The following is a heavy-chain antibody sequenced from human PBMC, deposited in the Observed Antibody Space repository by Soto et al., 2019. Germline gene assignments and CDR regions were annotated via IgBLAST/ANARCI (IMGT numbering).Heavy chain of an antibody. CDR3: ASHYYGDYEMVFDP. Sequence: SETLSLTCTVSGGSISSYYWSWIRQPPGKGLEWIGYIYYSGSTNYNPSLKSRVTISVDTSKNQFSLKLSSVTAADTAVYYCASHYYGDYEMVFDPWGQGTLVTVSS. CDR2: IYYSGST. V-gene: IGHV4-59*01. J-gene: IGHJ5*02. D-gene: IGHD4-17*01. CDR1: GGSISSYY.